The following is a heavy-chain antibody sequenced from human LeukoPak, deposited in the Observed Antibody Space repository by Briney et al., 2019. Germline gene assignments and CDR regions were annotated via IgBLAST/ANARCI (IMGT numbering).Heavy chain of an antibody. CDR2: IKQDGSEK. J-gene: IGHJ4*02. CDR3: ASEHVAVPGEN. Sequence: GGSLRLSCAASGFTFTRYWMSWVRQAPGKGLEWVANIKQDGSEKYYADSVKGRFTISRDNAKNSLYLQMNSLRDEDTAVYYCASEHVAVPGENWGQGTLVTVSS. D-gene: IGHD6-19*01. CDR1: GFTFTRYW. V-gene: IGHV3-7*01.